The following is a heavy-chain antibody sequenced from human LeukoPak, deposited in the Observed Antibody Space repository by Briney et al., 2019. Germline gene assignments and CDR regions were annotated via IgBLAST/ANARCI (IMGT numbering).Heavy chain of an antibody. CDR3: ARYSLGYCSGGSCHPLDY. Sequence: SVKVSCKASGGTFSSYAISWVRQAPGQGLEWMGGIIPIFGTANYAQKFQGRVTITADKSTSTAYMELSSLRSEDTAVYYCARYSLGYCSGGSCHPLDYWGQGTLVTVSS. CDR1: GGTFSSYA. D-gene: IGHD2-15*01. J-gene: IGHJ4*02. CDR2: IIPIFGTA. V-gene: IGHV1-69*06.